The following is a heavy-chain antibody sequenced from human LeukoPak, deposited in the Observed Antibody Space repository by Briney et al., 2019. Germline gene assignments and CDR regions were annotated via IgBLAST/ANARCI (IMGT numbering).Heavy chain of an antibody. CDR3: AGGYCSSTSCYTRYYYYYGMDV. Sequence: PSETLSLTCAVYGGSFSGYYWSWIRQPPGKGLEWIGEINHSRSTNYNPSLKSRVTISVDTSKNQFSLKLSSVTAADTAVYYCAGGYCSSTSCYTRYYYYYGMDVWGQGTTVTVSS. D-gene: IGHD2-2*02. V-gene: IGHV4-34*01. CDR1: GGSFSGYY. CDR2: INHSRST. J-gene: IGHJ6*02.